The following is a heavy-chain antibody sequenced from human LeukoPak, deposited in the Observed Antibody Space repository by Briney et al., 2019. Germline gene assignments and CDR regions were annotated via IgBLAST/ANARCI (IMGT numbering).Heavy chain of an antibody. J-gene: IGHJ4*02. V-gene: IGHV3-23*01. Sequence: GGSLRHSCAASGFTFSSYAMTWVRQAPGKGLEWVSSISAGGYNTYYADSVRGRFTISRDKSKNTLYLQMNSLRAEDTAVYYCSKAAHRSSSTGWGQGSLVTVSS. CDR2: ISAGGYNT. CDR3: SKAAHRSSSTG. D-gene: IGHD6-13*01. CDR1: GFTFSSYA.